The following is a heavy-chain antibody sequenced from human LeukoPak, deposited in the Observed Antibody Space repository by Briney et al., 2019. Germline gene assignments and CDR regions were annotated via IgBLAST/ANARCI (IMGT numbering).Heavy chain of an antibody. J-gene: IGHJ3*02. D-gene: IGHD6-19*01. CDR3: ARASGWYPNDAFDI. CDR1: GGSISSSSYY. V-gene: IGHV4-39*07. CDR2: INHSGST. Sequence: TSETLSLTCTVSGGSISSSSYYWGWIRQPPGKGLEWIGEINHSGSTNYNPSLKNRVTISVDTSKNQFSLKLSSVTAADTAVYYCARASGWYPNDAFDIWGQGTMVTVSS.